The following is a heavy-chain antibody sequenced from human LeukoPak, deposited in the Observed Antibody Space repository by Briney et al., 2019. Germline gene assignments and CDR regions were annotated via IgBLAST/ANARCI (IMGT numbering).Heavy chain of an antibody. J-gene: IGHJ6*02. V-gene: IGHV3-7*01. D-gene: IGHD3-10*01. CDR1: GFTFSSYW. CDR3: ARAGFGELAYYYYYGMDV. Sequence: GGSLRLSCAASGFTFSSYWMSWVRQAPGKGLEWVANIKQDGSEKYYVDSVKGRFTISRDNAKNSLYLQMNSLRAEDTAVYYCARAGFGELAYYYYYGMDVWGQGTTVTVSS. CDR2: IKQDGSEK.